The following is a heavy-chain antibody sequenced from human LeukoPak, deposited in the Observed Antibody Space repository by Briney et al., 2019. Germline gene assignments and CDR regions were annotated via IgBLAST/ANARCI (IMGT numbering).Heavy chain of an antibody. D-gene: IGHD3-10*01. J-gene: IGHJ4*02. Sequence: PGGSLRLSCAASGFTFSSYGMSWVRQAPRKGLEWVSSISDSGGTTSYADYVKGRFTISRDNSKNTLYLQMNSLRAEDTAVYYCAKIGGPAYWGQGTLVTVSS. CDR1: GFTFSSYG. V-gene: IGHV3-23*01. CDR3: AKIGGPAY. CDR2: ISDSGGTT.